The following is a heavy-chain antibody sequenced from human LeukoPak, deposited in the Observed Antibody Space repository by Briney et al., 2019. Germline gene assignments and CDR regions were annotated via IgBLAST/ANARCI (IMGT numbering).Heavy chain of an antibody. CDR3: ARTFDCSSTSCYPSWFDP. D-gene: IGHD2-2*01. Sequence: PGGSLRLSCAASGFTFSSYAMHWVRQAPGKGLEWVAVISYDGSNKYYADSVKGRFTISRDNTKNTLYLQMNSLRAEDTAVYYCARTFDCSSTSCYPSWFDPWGQGTLVTVSS. CDR1: GFTFSSYA. J-gene: IGHJ5*02. CDR2: ISYDGSNK. V-gene: IGHV3-30*04.